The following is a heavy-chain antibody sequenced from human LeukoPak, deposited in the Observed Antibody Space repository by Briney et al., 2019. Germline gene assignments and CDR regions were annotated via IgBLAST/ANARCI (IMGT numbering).Heavy chain of an antibody. CDR1: GGSFSGYY. V-gene: IGHV4-34*01. CDR3: ARALRVISYDILTDYYYCGMDV. J-gene: IGHJ6*02. CDR2: INHSGST. Sequence: SETLSLTCAVYGGSFSGYYWSWIRQPPGKGLEWIGEINHSGSTNYNPSLKSRVTISVDTSKNQFSLKLSSVTAADTAVYYCARALRVISYDILTDYYYCGMDVWGQGTTVTVSS. D-gene: IGHD3-9*01.